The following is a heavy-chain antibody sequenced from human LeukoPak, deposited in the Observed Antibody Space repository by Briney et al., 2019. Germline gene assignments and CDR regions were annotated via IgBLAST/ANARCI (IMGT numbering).Heavy chain of an antibody. CDR2: ITNDGSST. D-gene: IGHD5-24*01. V-gene: IGHV3-74*01. CDR3: TRVGYIDEGIDY. CDR1: GLTFSSHW. Sequence: GGSLRLSCAASGLTFSSHWMHWVRQAPGKGLVWVSRITNDGSSTTYADSVKGRFTISRDNAKNMLYLQVNSLRAEDTAIYYCTRVGYIDEGIDYWGQGTLVTVSS. J-gene: IGHJ4*02.